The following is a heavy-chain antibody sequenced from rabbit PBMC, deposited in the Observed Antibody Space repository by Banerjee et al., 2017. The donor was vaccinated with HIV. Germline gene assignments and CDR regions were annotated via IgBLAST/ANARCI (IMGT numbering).Heavy chain of an antibody. CDR3: ARSGAGYTGYGYAYGL. Sequence: QEQLEESGGDLVKPEGSLTLTCTASGFTLSGYWMSWVRQAPGKGLEWIGCIATGSGNTYYASWAKGRFTISKTSSTTVTLQMTSLTAADTATYFCARSGAGYTGYGYAYGLWGPGTLVTVS. CDR2: IATGSGNT. D-gene: IGHD6-1*01. J-gene: IGHJ4*01. V-gene: IGHV1S45*01. CDR1: GFTLSGYW.